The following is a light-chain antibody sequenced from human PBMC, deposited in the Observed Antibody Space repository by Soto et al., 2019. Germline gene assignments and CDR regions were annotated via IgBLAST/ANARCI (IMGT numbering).Light chain of an antibody. CDR1: QSISTW. CDR3: LYYYSYSIT. Sequence: DIQMTQSPSTLTATVGDRVAITCRASQSISTWLAWYQQKPEKAPKLLIYHDSSLESGVSSRFNGSGRGTECTLNISSLQPEDFATYDWLYYYSYSITFGEGTKVEIK. V-gene: IGKV1-5*01. J-gene: IGKJ2*01. CDR2: HDS.